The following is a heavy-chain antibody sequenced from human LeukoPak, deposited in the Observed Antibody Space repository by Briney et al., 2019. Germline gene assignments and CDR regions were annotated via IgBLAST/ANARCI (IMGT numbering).Heavy chain of an antibody. V-gene: IGHV3-53*01. Sequence: PGGSLRLSCTVSGFTVSSNSMSWVRQAPGKGLEWVSFIYSGTTHYSDSVKGRFTISRDNYKNTPYLQMNSLRAEDTAVYYCARRAGAYSHPYDYWGQGTMVTVSS. CDR2: IYSGTT. D-gene: IGHD4/OR15-4a*01. CDR3: ARRAGAYSHPYDY. J-gene: IGHJ3*01. CDR1: GFTVSSNS.